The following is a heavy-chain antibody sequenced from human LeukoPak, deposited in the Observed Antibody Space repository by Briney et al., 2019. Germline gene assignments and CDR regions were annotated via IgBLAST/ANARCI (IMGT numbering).Heavy chain of an antibody. V-gene: IGHV3-23*01. CDR2: ISGSGGST. J-gene: IGHJ3*02. CDR3: AKHGSSCYFVIGGAFDI. D-gene: IGHD3-22*01. Sequence: GGSLRLSCTASGFTFSSYAMSCVRQAPGKGLEWVSTISGSGGSTNYADSVKGRFTISRDNSKNTLYLQMNSLRAEDTAVYYCAKHGSSCYFVIGGAFDIWGQGTMVTVSS. CDR1: GFTFSSYA.